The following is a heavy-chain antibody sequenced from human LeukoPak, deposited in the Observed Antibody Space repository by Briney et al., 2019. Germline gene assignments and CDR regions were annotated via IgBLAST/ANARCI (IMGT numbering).Heavy chain of an antibody. CDR1: GGPISSHY. CDR2: IYYSGST. D-gene: IGHD2-2*01. Sequence: SETLSLTCTVSGGPISSHYWSWIRQPPGKGLEWIGYIYYSGSTNYNPSLKSRVTISVDTSKNQFSLKLSSVTAADTAVYYCAAAGIVVVPGGSSSSLHDYWGQGTLVTVSS. J-gene: IGHJ4*02. V-gene: IGHV4-59*11. CDR3: AAAGIVVVPGGSSSSLHDY.